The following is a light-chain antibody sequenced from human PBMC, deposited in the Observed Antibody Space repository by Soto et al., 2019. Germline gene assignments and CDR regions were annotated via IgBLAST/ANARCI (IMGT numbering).Light chain of an antibody. CDR3: SSYTTSNTRQIV. Sequence: QSVLAQPASVSGAPGQSITIPCTGNSSDVGGYNYVSWYQQHPGKAPKFMIYDVSNRPSGVSNRFSGSKSGNTASLTISGLQAEDEADYYCSSYTTSNTRQIVFGTGTKVTXL. CDR1: SSDVGGYNY. V-gene: IGLV2-14*01. CDR2: DVS. J-gene: IGLJ1*01.